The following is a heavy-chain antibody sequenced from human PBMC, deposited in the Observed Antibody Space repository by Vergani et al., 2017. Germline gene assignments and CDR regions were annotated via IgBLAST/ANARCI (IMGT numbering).Heavy chain of an antibody. J-gene: IGHJ6*02. V-gene: IGHV1-69*02. Sequence: QVQLVQSGAEVKKPGSSVKVSCKASGGTFSSYTISWVRQAPGQGLEWMGRIIPILGIANYAQKFQGRVTITADKSTSTAYMELSSLRSEDTAVYYCARQELGLRFSDYYYVMDVWGQGTTVTVSS. CDR1: GGTFSSYT. D-gene: IGHD1-7*01. CDR3: ARQELGLRFSDYYYVMDV. CDR2: IIPILGIA.